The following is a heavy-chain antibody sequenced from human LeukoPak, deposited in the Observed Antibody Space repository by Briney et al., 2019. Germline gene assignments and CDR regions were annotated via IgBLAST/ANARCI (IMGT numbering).Heavy chain of an antibody. Sequence: GGSLRLSCAASGFTFSSYVMSWVRQAPGKGLEWVSGISSSGYSTYYADSVKGRFTISRDNSKNTLLLQMNSLRAEDTAVYYCARDNVGATPFDYWGQGTLVTVSS. CDR2: ISSSGYST. J-gene: IGHJ4*02. D-gene: IGHD1-26*01. CDR3: ARDNVGATPFDY. V-gene: IGHV3-23*01. CDR1: GFTFSSYV.